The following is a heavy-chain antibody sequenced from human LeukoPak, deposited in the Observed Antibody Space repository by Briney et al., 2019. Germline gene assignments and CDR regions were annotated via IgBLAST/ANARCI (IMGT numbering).Heavy chain of an antibody. CDR3: ATSSGYPFDY. J-gene: IGHJ4*02. CDR1: GGSISSSSYY. D-gene: IGHD3-22*01. CDR2: IYYSGST. Sequence: SETLSLTCTVSGGSISSSSYYWGWIRQPPGKGLEWIGSIYYSGSTYYNPSLKSRATISVDTSKNQFSLKLSSVTAAHTAVYYCATSSGYPFDYWGQGTLVTVSS. V-gene: IGHV4-39*01.